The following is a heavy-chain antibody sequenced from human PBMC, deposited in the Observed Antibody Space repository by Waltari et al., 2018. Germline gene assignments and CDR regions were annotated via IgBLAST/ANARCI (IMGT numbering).Heavy chain of an antibody. CDR2: IWYDGSNK. Sequence: GESGGGVVQPGRSLRLSCAASGFTFSSYGMHWVRQAPGKGLEWVAVIWYDGSNKYYADSVKGRFTISRDNSKNTLYLQMNSLRAEDTAVYYCARGYVRGAVARNDQDAFDIWGQGTMVTVSS. CDR1: GFTFSSYG. D-gene: IGHD6-19*01. J-gene: IGHJ3*02. CDR3: ARGYVRGAVARNDQDAFDI. V-gene: IGHV3-33*01.